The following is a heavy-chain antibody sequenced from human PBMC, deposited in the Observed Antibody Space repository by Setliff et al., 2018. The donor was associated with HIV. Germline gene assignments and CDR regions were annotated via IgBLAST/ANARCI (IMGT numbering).Heavy chain of an antibody. CDR2: IYWDDDK. V-gene: IGHV2-5*02. CDR3: AHRYSASVGFDY. Sequence: SGPTLVNPTQTLTLTCTFSGFSLGSGGESVGWISQSPKKALKWLALIYWDDDKRYSPSLKSRLTITKDTSKNQAVLTMTNMDPVDIGTYYCAHRYSASVGFDYWGQGTLVTVSS. D-gene: IGHD2-2*01. J-gene: IGHJ4*02. CDR1: GFSLGSGGES.